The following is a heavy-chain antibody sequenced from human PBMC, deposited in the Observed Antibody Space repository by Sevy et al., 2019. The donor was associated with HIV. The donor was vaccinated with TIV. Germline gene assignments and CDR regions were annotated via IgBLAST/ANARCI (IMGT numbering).Heavy chain of an antibody. CDR2: IRSTPYGATT. Sequence: GGSLRLSCTASRFTFGEYAMSWVRQAPGKGLEWVGFIRSTPYGATTEYAASVKGRFTISRDDSKSIAYLQMNSLKIEDTAVYYCTACTSSWYYFDYWGQGTLVTVSS. V-gene: IGHV3-49*04. CDR1: RFTFGEYA. J-gene: IGHJ4*02. CDR3: TACTSSWYYFDY. D-gene: IGHD6-13*01.